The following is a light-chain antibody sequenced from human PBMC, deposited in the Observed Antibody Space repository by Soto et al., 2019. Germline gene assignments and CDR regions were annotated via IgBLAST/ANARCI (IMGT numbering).Light chain of an antibody. J-gene: IGKJ5*01. CDR2: DAS. CDR3: QQRINSIT. V-gene: IGKV3-11*01. Sequence: EIVLTQSPATLSLSPGERATLSFRASQSVSSYLAWYQQKPGQAPRLLIYDASNRATGIPARFSGSGSGTDFTLTISSLEPEDFAVYYCQQRINSITFGQGTRLEIK. CDR1: QSVSSY.